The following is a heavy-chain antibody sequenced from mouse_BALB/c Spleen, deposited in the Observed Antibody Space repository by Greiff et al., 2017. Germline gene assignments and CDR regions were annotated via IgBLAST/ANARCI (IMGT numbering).Heavy chain of an antibody. J-gene: IGHJ4*01. Sequence: QVQLQQSGAELAKPGASVKMSCKASGYTFTSYWMHWVKQRPGQGLEWIGYINPSTGYTEYNQKFKDKATLTADKSSSTAYMQLSSLTSEDSAVYYCVIYYYGSSYIYAMDYWGQGTSVTVSS. V-gene: IGHV1-7*01. CDR1: GYTFTSYW. D-gene: IGHD1-1*01. CDR3: VIYYYGSSYIYAMDY. CDR2: INPSTGYT.